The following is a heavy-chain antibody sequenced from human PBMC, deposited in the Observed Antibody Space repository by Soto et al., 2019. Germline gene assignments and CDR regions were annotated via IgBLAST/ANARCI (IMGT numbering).Heavy chain of an antibody. J-gene: IGHJ2*01. CDR2: IWYDGSNK. D-gene: IGHD3-3*01. V-gene: IGHV3-33*01. Sequence: LRLSCAASGFTFSSYGMHWVLQAPGKWLEWVAVIWYDGSNKYYADSVKGRFTISRDNSKNTLYLQMNSLRAVDTAVYYCARDRSDFWSGYHYWYFDLWGRGTLVTVSS. CDR1: GFTFSSYG. CDR3: ARDRSDFWSGYHYWYFDL.